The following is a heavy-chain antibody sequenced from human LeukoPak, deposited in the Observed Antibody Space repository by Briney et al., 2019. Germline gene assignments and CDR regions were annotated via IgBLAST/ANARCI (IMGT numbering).Heavy chain of an antibody. Sequence: SVKVSCKASGGTFSSYTIGWVRQAPGQGLEWMGRIIPILGIANYAQKFQGRVTITADKSTSTAYMELSSLRSEDTAVYYCARDRNPGYCSSTSCSLRFDYWGQGTLVTVSS. CDR2: IIPILGIA. V-gene: IGHV1-69*04. CDR3: ARDRNPGYCSSTSCSLRFDY. J-gene: IGHJ4*02. D-gene: IGHD2-2*01. CDR1: GGTFSSYT.